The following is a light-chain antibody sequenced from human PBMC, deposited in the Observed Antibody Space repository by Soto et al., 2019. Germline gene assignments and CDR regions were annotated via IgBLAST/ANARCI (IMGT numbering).Light chain of an antibody. Sequence: QSSLTQPPSMSWSPAQSVTISCTGTSTDCVSYNPVSWSQQPPGTAPKLLVYEASNRPSGVPDRFSGSKTGNAATLTISGLQAADEADYYCSLYASENTYVFGTGTKVTVL. CDR2: EAS. V-gene: IGLV2-18*01. J-gene: IGLJ1*01. CDR1: STDCVSYNP. CDR3: SLYASENTYV.